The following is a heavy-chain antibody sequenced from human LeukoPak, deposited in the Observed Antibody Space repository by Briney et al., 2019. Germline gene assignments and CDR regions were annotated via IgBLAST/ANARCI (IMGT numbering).Heavy chain of an antibody. CDR3: ARHRLITMVRGESWRRGYFDY. CDR2: INHSGST. V-gene: IGHV4-34*01. J-gene: IGHJ4*02. D-gene: IGHD3-10*01. Sequence: PSETLSLTCAVYGGSLSGYYWSWIRQPPGKGLEWIGEINHSGSTNYNPSLKSRVTISVDTSKNQFSLKLSSVTAADTAVYYCARHRLITMVRGESWRRGYFDYWGQGTLVTVSS. CDR1: GGSLSGYY.